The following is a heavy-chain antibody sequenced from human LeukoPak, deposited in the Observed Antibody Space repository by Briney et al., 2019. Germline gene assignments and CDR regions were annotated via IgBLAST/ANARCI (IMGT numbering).Heavy chain of an antibody. CDR2: IYHSGST. CDR3: ARVYYDSSGPNALDY. Sequence: PSETLSLTCAVSGGSISSSNWWSWVRQPPGKGLEWIGEIYHSGSTNYNPSLKSRVTISVDKSKNQFSLKLSSVTAVDTAVYYCARVYYDSSGPNALDYWGQGTLVTVSS. J-gene: IGHJ4*02. V-gene: IGHV4-4*02. CDR1: GGSISSSNW. D-gene: IGHD3-22*01.